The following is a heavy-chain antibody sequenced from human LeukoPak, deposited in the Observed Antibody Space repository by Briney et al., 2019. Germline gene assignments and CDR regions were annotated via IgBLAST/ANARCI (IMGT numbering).Heavy chain of an antibody. CDR2: INTDGCST. J-gene: IGHJ5*02. CDR1: GFTFSSYW. V-gene: IGHV3-74*01. CDR3: ARVKVGSWDWFDP. D-gene: IGHD1-26*01. Sequence: GGSLRLSCAASGFTFSSYWMHWVRQAPGKGLVWVSRINTDGCSTSYADSVKGRFTISRDNAKNTAYLQMNSLRAEDTAVYYCARVKVGSWDWFDPWGQGTLVTVSS.